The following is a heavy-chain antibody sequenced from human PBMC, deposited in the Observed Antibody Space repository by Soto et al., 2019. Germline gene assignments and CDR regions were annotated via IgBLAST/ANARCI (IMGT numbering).Heavy chain of an antibody. D-gene: IGHD6-13*01. CDR1: GFTFSSCA. Sequence: GGSLRLSCAASGFTFSSCAMSWVRQAPGKGLEWVSAISGSGGSTYYADSVKGRFTISRDNSKNTLYLQMNSLRAEDTAVYYCARTRVYYYYYGMDVWGQGTTVTVSS. V-gene: IGHV3-23*01. J-gene: IGHJ6*02. CDR3: ARTRVYYYYYGMDV. CDR2: ISGSGGST.